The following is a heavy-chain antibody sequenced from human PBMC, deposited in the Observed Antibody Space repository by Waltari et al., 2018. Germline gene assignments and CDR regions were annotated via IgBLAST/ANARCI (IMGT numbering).Heavy chain of an antibody. CDR1: GGSLSSSSYY. D-gene: IGHD2-8*01. J-gene: IGHJ2*01. CDR3: ARHPAMTIMLWYFDL. Sequence: HLQLQESGPGLVKPSETLSLTCTVSGGSLSSSSYYWGWIRQHPAKGLEWLGSIYYSGSTYYNPSLKRRVTISVDTSKNQFSLKLSSVTAADTAVYYCARHPAMTIMLWYFDLWGRGTLVTVSS. V-gene: IGHV4-39*01. CDR2: IYYSGST.